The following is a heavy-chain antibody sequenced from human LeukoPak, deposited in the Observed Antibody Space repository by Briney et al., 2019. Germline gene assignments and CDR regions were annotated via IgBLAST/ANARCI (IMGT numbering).Heavy chain of an antibody. D-gene: IGHD1-26*01. CDR1: GGSLSGYY. CDR3: ARDSGSYPNDY. Sequence: SETLSLTCAVYGGSLSGYYWRWIRQPLWKGREWIGEINHSRSTNYNPSLKSRVTISVDTSKNQFSLKLSSVTAADTAVYYCARDSGSYPNDYWGQGTLVTVSS. V-gene: IGHV4-34*01. CDR2: INHSRST. J-gene: IGHJ4*02.